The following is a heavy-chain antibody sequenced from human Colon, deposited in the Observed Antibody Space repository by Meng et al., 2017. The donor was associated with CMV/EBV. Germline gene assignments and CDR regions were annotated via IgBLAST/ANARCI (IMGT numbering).Heavy chain of an antibody. J-gene: IGHJ6*02. CDR3: AGGYCSSTSCYRATTRYYYGMDV. CDR1: GGSISSSSYY. V-gene: IGHV4-39*07. CDR2: IYYSGST. Sequence: GSLRLSCTVSGGSISSSSYYWGWIRQPPGKGLEWIGSIYYSGSTYYNPSLKSRVTISVDTSKNQFSLKLSSVTAADTAVYYCAGGYCSSTSCYRATTRYYYGMDVWGQGTTVTVSS. D-gene: IGHD2-2*01.